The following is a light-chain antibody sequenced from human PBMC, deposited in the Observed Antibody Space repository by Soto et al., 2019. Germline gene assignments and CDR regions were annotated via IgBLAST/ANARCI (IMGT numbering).Light chain of an antibody. CDR3: NSYTSSSTYV. V-gene: IGLV2-14*01. CDR1: SSDVGGYNY. J-gene: IGLJ1*01. Sequence: QSVLTQPASVSGSPGQSIAISCTGTSSDVGGYNYVSWYQQHPGKAPKLMLYDVNNRPSGVSSRFSGSKSGNTASLTISGLQAEDEADYYCNSYTSSSTYVFGTGTKVTVL. CDR2: DVN.